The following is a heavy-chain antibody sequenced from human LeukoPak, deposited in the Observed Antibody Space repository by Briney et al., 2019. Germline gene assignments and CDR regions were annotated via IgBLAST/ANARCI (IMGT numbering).Heavy chain of an antibody. CDR3: AKMEYGGNSGYFDY. Sequence: PGGSLRLSCAASGFTFSSYGMHWVRQAPGKGLEWVSAISGSGGSTYYADSVKGRFTISRDNSKNTLYLQMNSLRAEDTAVYYCAKMEYGGNSGYFDYWGQGTLVTVSS. CDR2: ISGSGGST. V-gene: IGHV3-23*01. D-gene: IGHD4-23*01. CDR1: GFTFSSYG. J-gene: IGHJ4*02.